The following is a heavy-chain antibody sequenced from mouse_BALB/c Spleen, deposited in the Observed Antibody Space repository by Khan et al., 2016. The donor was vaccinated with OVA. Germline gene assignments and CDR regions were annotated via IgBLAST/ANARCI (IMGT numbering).Heavy chain of an antibody. J-gene: IGHJ4*01. D-gene: IGHD2-10*01. CDR1: GFSLTNYG. V-gene: IGHV2-6-1*01. Sequence: QVQLQESGPGLVAPSQSLSITCTISGFSLTNYGIHSVRQPPAKDLEWLVVLWSDGSTTYNSDLKSRLSISKDNSKSHVFLKLNSLQTDDTAMYYCARHPYYHYYIMDYWGQGTAVTVSS. CDR3: ARHPYYHYYIMDY. CDR2: LWSDGST.